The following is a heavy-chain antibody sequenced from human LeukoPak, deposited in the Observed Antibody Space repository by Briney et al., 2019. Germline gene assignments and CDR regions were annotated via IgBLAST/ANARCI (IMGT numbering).Heavy chain of an antibody. CDR3: TTDRIYFGMYYFDY. V-gene: IGHV3-15*01. Sequence: PGGSLRLSCAASGFTFSNAWMSWVRQAPGKGLEWVGRIKSKTDGGTTDYAAPVKGRFTISRDDSKNTLYLQMNSLKTEDTAVYYCTTDRIYFGMYYFDYWGQGTLVTVSS. CDR2: IKSKTDGGTT. CDR1: GFTFSNAW. J-gene: IGHJ4*02. D-gene: IGHD3-10*01.